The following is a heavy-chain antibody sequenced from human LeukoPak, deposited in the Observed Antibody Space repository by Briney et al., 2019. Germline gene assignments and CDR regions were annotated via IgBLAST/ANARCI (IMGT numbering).Heavy chain of an antibody. CDR1: GFTFSSYG. Sequence: GRSLRLSCAPSGFTFSSYGMHWVRQAPGKGLEWVAVISYDGSNKYYADSVKGRFTISRDNSKNTLYLQMNSLRAEDTAVYYCAKDGGGYCSGGSCYPGRLDYWGQGTLVTVSS. J-gene: IGHJ4*02. CDR2: ISYDGSNK. D-gene: IGHD2-15*01. V-gene: IGHV3-30*18. CDR3: AKDGGGYCSGGSCYPGRLDY.